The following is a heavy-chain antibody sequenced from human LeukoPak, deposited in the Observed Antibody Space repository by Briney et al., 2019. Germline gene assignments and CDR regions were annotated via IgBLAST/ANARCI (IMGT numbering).Heavy chain of an antibody. J-gene: IGHJ4*02. Sequence: GGSLRLSCAASGFTFSDYFMSWVRQAPGKGLEWVAYISSSTTTIHYAESVRGRFTISRDNAENSLYLQMNSLRAEDTAVYYCARVKGGLDYWGQGTLVTVSS. CDR2: ISSSTTTI. CDR1: GFTFSDYF. V-gene: IGHV3-11*01. CDR3: ARVKGGLDY.